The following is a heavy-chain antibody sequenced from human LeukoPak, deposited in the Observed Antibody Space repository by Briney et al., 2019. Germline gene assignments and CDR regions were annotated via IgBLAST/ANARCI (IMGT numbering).Heavy chain of an antibody. D-gene: IGHD3-3*01. J-gene: IGHJ4*02. Sequence: SETLSLTCTVSGGSISSYYWSWIRQPPGKGLEWIGYIYYSGSTNYNPSLKSRVTISVDTSKNQFSLKLSSVTAADTAVCYCARDYDFWSGFDYWGQGTLVTVSS. CDR1: GGSISSYY. CDR2: IYYSGST. CDR3: ARDYDFWSGFDY. V-gene: IGHV4-59*01.